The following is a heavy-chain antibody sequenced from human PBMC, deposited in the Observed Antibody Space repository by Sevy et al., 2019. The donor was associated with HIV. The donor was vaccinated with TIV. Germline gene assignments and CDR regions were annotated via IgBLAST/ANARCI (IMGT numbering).Heavy chain of an antibody. Sequence: SETLSLTCAVSGGSINSSTFSWGWIRQSPGKGLEWLGSFYYSGSTYYNPSLKSRVTISVDTSKKQFSLQLYSVTAADTAVYYCARHQGQLLRGYYYYYMDVWGKGTTVTVSS. J-gene: IGHJ6*03. D-gene: IGHD6-13*01. CDR1: GGSINSSTFS. CDR3: ARHQGQLLRGYYYYYMDV. V-gene: IGHV4-39*01. CDR2: FYYSGST.